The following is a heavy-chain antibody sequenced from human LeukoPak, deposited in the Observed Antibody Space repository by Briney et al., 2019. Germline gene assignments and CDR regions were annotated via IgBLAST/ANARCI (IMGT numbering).Heavy chain of an antibody. CDR1: SGSISSYY. D-gene: IGHD1-7*01. V-gene: IGHV4-59*01. CDR3: ARSRYNGNYDLLFDP. CDR2: IYYSGTT. Sequence: SETLSLTCTVSSGSISSYYWSWIRQPPGKGLEWIGCIYYSGTTNYNPSLKSRVTISVDTSKNQFSLKLSSVTAADTAVYYCARSRYNGNYDLLFDPWGQGTLVTVSS. J-gene: IGHJ5*02.